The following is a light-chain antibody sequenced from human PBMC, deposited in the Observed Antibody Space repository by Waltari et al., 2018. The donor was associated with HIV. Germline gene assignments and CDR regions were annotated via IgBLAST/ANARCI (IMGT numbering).Light chain of an antibody. J-gene: IGLJ6*01. V-gene: IGLV1-47*01. CDR3: ASWDDALSSWL. CDR2: RNG. CDR1: NSNVGKNY. Sequence: QSGLRQPPSTSRPPGQRVVISCSGSNSNVGKNYVSWFQQLPGRAPRLRIYRNGRRPSGVPDRFPAAKSGSSASLVISGLRSDDEAEYFCASWDDALSSWLFGGGTKLTVL.